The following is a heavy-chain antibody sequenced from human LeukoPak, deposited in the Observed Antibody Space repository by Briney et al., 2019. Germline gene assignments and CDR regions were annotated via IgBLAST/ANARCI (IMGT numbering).Heavy chain of an antibody. CDR1: XXXXXGYX. J-gene: IGHJ5*02. CDR3: ARDGDHYGDPKGWFDP. D-gene: IGHD4-17*01. Sequence: XXXXXGYXWRXXRXXPGKGXXXXXXIYYSGSTYYNPSLKSRVTISVDTSKNQFSLKLSSVTAADTAVYYCARDGDHYGDPKGWFDPWGQGTLVTVSS. CDR2: IYYSGST. V-gene: IGHV4-31*02.